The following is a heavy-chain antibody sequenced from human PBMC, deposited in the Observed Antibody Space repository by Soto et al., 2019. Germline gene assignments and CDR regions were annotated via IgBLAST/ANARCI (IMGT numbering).Heavy chain of an antibody. CDR2: IYYSGST. J-gene: IGHJ4*02. V-gene: IGHV4-59*01. Sequence: AETLSSTCTVSVVSMSVDYLSWIRQPPVKGLEWIGYIYYSGSTNYNPSLKSRVTISVDTSKNQFSLKLSSVTAADTAVYYCARFGGPYTTSIDYWGQGTPVTVSS. D-gene: IGHD3-16*01. CDR1: VVSMSVDY. CDR3: ARFGGPYTTSIDY.